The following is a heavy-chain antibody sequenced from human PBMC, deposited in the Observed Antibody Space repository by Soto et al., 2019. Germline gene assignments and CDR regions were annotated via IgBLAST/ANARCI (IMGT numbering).Heavy chain of an antibody. J-gene: IGHJ4*02. D-gene: IGHD5-12*01. CDR3: ARDFANLNSGHDRDPAD. CDR2: IYHSGST. CDR1: GGSISSSSYY. V-gene: IGHV4-39*02. Sequence: SETLSLTCTVSGGSISSSSYYWGWIRQPPGKGLEWIGKIYHSGSTYYNPSLKSRVTISVDTPKKQFSLMLSSVTAADTAVYYCARDFANLNSGHDRDPADWGQGTLVTVSS.